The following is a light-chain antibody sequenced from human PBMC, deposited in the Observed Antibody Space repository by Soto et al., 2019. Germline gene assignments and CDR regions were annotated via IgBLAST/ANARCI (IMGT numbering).Light chain of an antibody. CDR2: GAS. Sequence: EIVLTQSPGTLSLSPGERATLSCRASRSVSSRYLAWYQQKPGQAPRFLIYGASSRATGIPDRFSGSGSGTDFTLTISRLEPEDFAVYYCQQYGSSPPITFGQGTRLEIK. V-gene: IGKV3-20*01. J-gene: IGKJ5*01. CDR3: QQYGSSPPIT. CDR1: RSVSSRY.